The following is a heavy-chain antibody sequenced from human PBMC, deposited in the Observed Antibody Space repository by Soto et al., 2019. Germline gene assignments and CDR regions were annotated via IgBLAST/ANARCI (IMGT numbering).Heavy chain of an antibody. V-gene: IGHV4-59*01. CDR3: AWRIVAAGYNWFDP. CDR1: GGSINNYY. D-gene: IGHD6-13*01. CDR2: IYYSGST. J-gene: IGHJ5*02. Sequence: SETLSLTCTVSGGSINNYYWNWIRQPPGKGLEWIGNIYYSGSTNYNPSLKSRVTISVDTSKNQFSLKLTSVTAADTAVYYCAWRIVAAGYNWFDPWGQGTLVTVSS.